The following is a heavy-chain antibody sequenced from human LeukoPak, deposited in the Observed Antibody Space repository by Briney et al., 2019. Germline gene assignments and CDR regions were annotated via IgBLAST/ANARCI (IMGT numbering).Heavy chain of an antibody. Sequence: SETLSLTCTVSGGSISSYYWSWIRQPPGKGLEWIGYIYYSGSTNYNPSLKSRVTISVDTSKNQFSLKLSSVTAADTAVYYCARGVNDFWSGRGETNWFDPWGQGTLVTVSS. CDR2: IYYSGST. J-gene: IGHJ5*02. CDR3: ARGVNDFWSGRGETNWFDP. CDR1: GGSISSYY. V-gene: IGHV4-59*01. D-gene: IGHD3-3*01.